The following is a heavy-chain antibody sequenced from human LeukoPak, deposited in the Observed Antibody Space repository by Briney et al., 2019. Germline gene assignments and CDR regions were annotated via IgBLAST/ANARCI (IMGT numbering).Heavy chain of an antibody. J-gene: IGHJ6*03. CDR2: ILPIFGTA. Sequence: ASVKVSCKASGGTFSSYAISWVRQAPGQGLEWMGGILPIFGTANDAQKFQGRVTITADKSTSTASMELSSPRSEDTAVYYCAIGKQLVNYYMDVWGKGTTVTVSS. CDR3: AIGKQLVNYYMDV. D-gene: IGHD6-6*01. V-gene: IGHV1-69*06. CDR1: GGTFSSYA.